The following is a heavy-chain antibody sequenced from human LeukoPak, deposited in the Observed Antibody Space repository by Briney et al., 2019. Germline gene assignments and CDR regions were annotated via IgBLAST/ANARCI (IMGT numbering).Heavy chain of an antibody. Sequence: GGSLRLSCAASGFTFSSDSINWVRQAPGKGLEWVSSISSSSSYIYYADSVKGRFTISRDNAKNSLYLQMNSLRGEDTAVYFCARGTHPYYYDSSGYFDYWGQGTLVTVSS. CDR1: GFTFSSDS. D-gene: IGHD3-22*01. CDR2: ISSSSSYI. V-gene: IGHV3-21*01. CDR3: ARGTHPYYYDSSGYFDY. J-gene: IGHJ4*02.